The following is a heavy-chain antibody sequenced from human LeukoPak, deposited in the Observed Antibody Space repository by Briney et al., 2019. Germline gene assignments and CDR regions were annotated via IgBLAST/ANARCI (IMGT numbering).Heavy chain of an antibody. D-gene: IGHD3-22*01. CDR2: IKQDGSEK. CDR3: ATSPGDYESSGYYLDLDY. V-gene: IGHV3-7*01. J-gene: IGHJ4*02. CDR1: GFTFSSYW. Sequence: GGSLRLSCAASGFTFSSYWMSWVRQAPGKGLEWVANIKQDGSEKYYVDSVKGRFTISRDNATNSLDLQMNSLRAEDTAVYYCATSPGDYESSGYYLDLDYWGQGTLVTVSS.